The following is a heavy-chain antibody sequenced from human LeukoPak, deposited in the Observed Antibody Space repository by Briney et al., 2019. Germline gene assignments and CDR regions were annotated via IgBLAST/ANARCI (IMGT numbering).Heavy chain of an antibody. CDR1: GFTFSSYE. CDR3: ARAGAYCSSTSCQGFDY. V-gene: IGHV3-48*03. J-gene: IGHJ4*02. D-gene: IGHD2-2*01. Sequence: GGSLRLSCAASGFTFSSYEMNWVRQAPGKGLEWVSYISSSGSTIYYADSVKGRFTISRDNAKNSLYLQMNSLRAEDTAVYYCARAGAYCSSTSCQGFDYWGQGTLVTVSS. CDR2: ISSSGSTI.